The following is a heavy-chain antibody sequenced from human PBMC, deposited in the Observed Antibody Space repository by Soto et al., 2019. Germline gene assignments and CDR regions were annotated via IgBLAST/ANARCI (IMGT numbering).Heavy chain of an antibody. V-gene: IGHV1-18*01. CDR3: ASANEGGTELDY. J-gene: IGHJ4*02. Sequence: GPEVKKPGASVKVSCKASGYTFSSYGVNWVRQAPGQGLECMGWISAYNGNTNYAQKFQGRVTMTTDTSTSTAYMELRSLRFDDTAMYYCASANEGGTELDYWGQGTLVTVSS. CDR2: ISAYNGNT. CDR1: GYTFSSYG. D-gene: IGHD1-1*01.